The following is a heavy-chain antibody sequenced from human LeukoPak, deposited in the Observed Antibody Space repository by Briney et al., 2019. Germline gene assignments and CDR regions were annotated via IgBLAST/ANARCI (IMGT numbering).Heavy chain of an antibody. CDR2: ISGSRGST. CDR1: GFTFSSYT. CDR3: ARVEYSNSSPDF. J-gene: IGHJ4*02. V-gene: IGHV3-23*01. D-gene: IGHD6-6*01. Sequence: GGSLRLSCAASGFTFSSYTMTWVRQAPGKGLEWVSGISGSRGSTYYADSVKGRFTISRDNSKNTLCLQMNSLRAEDTAVYYCARVEYSNSSPDFWGQGTLVTVSS.